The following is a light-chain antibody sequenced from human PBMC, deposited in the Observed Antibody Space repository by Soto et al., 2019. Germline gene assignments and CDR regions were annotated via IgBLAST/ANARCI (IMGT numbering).Light chain of an antibody. CDR2: EIS. J-gene: IGLJ2*01. Sequence: QSALTQPASVSESPGQSITISCTGTSSDVGASDFVSWYQQHPGKAPELIIYEISNRPSGVSSRFSGSKSGNTDSLTISGLQAEDESDYYCSSYTTSHTLVFGGGTKLTVL. CDR3: SSYTTSHTLV. CDR1: SSDVGASDF. V-gene: IGLV2-14*01.